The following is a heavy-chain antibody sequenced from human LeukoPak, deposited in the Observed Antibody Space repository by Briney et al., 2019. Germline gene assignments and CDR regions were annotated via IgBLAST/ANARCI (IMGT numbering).Heavy chain of an antibody. CDR1: GYTFTSYD. D-gene: IGHD4-17*01. CDR2: MNPNSGNT. Sequence: GASVKVSCKASGYTFTSYDINWVRQATGQGLEWMGWMNPNSGNTGYAQKFQGRVTMTRNTSISTAYMELSSLRSEDTAVYYCARRLYGDYYFDYWGQGILVTVSS. CDR3: ARRLYGDYYFDY. V-gene: IGHV1-8*01. J-gene: IGHJ4*02.